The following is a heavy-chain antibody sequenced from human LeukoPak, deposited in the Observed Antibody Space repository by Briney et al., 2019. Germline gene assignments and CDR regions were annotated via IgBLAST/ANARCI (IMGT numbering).Heavy chain of an antibody. V-gene: IGHV3-23*01. CDR2: ITGSGDAT. CDR1: GLPFSSYV. Sequence: GGSLRLSCAASGLPFSSYVMSWVRQAPGKGLEWVSTITGSGDATYYADSVKGRFTISRDNSKNTLYLQMDSLRAEDAAVYHCATDEANCSGGSCYSFTYWGQGTLVTVSS. CDR3: ATDEANCSGGSCYSFTY. D-gene: IGHD2-15*01. J-gene: IGHJ4*02.